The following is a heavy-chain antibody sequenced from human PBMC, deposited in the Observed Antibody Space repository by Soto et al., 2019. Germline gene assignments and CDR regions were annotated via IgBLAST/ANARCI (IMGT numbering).Heavy chain of an antibody. J-gene: IGHJ4*02. CDR2: IIPMLGIT. V-gene: IGHV1-69*02. CDR1: GSTFTSYT. CDR3: ARDKDQLPTD. Sequence: QVPLVQSGAEVKRPGSSVKVSCKTSGSTFTSYTIIWVRQAPGQGLEWMGRIIPMLGITNYAQKFQDRVTITAETSTNTAYMELSSLRSEDTAVYYCARDKDQLPTDWGQGTLVTVSS. D-gene: IGHD2-2*01.